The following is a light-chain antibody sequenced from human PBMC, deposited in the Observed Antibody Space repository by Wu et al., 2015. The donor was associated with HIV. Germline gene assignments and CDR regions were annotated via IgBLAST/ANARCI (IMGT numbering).Light chain of an antibody. J-gene: IGKJ1*01. V-gene: IGKV1-5*03. CDR1: QNINIW. CDR3: QEYSSYSWT. Sequence: DIQMTQSPSILSASVGDRVTITCRASQNINIWLAWYQQKPGKAPNLLIYKASFLQGGAPSRFSGSGSGTEFTLTISSLQPDDFATYYCQEYSSYSWTFGQGTEVEI. CDR2: KAS.